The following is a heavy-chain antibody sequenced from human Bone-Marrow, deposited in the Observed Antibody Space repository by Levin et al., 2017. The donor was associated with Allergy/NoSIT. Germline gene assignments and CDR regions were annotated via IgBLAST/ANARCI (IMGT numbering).Heavy chain of an antibody. CDR2: ISSRNTTI. CDR3: AREGLFMVRVFDY. D-gene: IGHD3-10*01. Sequence: QTGGSLRLSCAASGFSFSSYEMNWVRQAPGKGLEWVSYISSRNTTIYYADSVKGRFTISRDNAENSLYLQMNSLRAEDTAIYYCAREGLFMVRVFDYWGRGPLVTVSS. J-gene: IGHJ4*02. V-gene: IGHV3-48*03. CDR1: GFSFSSYE.